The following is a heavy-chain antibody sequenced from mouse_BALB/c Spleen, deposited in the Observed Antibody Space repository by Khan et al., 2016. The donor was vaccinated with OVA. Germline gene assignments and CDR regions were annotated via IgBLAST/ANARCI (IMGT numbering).Heavy chain of an antibody. CDR3: ARQPYYHYYIMDY. D-gene: IGHD2-10*01. CDR2: IWSDGST. J-gene: IGHJ4*01. V-gene: IGHV2-6-1*01. CDR1: GFSLTNYG. Sequence: QVQLQQPGPGLVAPSQSLSITCTISGFSLTNYGVHWVRQPPGKGLEWLVVIWSDGSTTYNSALKSRLSISKDNSKSQVFLKMNSLQTDDTAVYYCARQPYYHYYIMDYWGQGTSVTVSS.